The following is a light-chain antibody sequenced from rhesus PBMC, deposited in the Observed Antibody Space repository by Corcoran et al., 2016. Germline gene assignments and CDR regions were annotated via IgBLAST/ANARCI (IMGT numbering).Light chain of an antibody. J-gene: IGKJ3*01. CDR2: KES. Sequence: DIQMTQSPSSLSASVGDTVTITCRASQSISSWLDWYQQKPGKAPKLLIYKESSLHSGVPSRFSGSGSGTDFTLTLSSLQPEDFATYYCLQYSSSLTFGPGTKLDIK. CDR3: LQYSSSLT. V-gene: IGKV1-22*01. CDR1: QSISSW.